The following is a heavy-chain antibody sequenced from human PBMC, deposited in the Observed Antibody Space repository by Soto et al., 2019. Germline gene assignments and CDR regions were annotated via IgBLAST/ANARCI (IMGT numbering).Heavy chain of an antibody. CDR2: IYWNDDK. CDR1: GFSLSTSGVG. CDR3: AHTTYYDSRDAFDI. Sequence: VAGPTLVNPTQTLTLTCTFSGFSLSTSGVGVGWIRQPPGKALEWLALIYWNDDKRYSPSLKSRLTITKDTSKNQVVLTMTNMDPVDTATYYCAHTTYYDSRDAFDIWGQGTMVTVSS. V-gene: IGHV2-5*01. J-gene: IGHJ3*02. D-gene: IGHD3-22*01.